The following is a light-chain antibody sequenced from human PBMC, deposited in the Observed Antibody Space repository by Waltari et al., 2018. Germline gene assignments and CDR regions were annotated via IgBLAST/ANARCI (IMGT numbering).Light chain of an antibody. CDR1: TSNIGAAD. Sequence: QSVLTQPPSVSGAPGQGVTISCTGSTSNIGAADVHWYRQIPGKAPEVVIYSNINRPSGVPDRFSGSKSGTSASLAITGLQAEDEADYYCQSFDDSLRGSVFGGGTKLTVL. J-gene: IGLJ3*02. CDR3: QSFDDSLRGSV. V-gene: IGLV1-40*01. CDR2: SNI.